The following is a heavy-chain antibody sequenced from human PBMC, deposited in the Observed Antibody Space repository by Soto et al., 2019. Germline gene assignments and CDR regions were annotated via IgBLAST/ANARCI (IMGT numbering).Heavy chain of an antibody. V-gene: IGHV1-46*01. D-gene: IGHD2-15*01. CDR1: GYTFTSYY. Sequence: GASVKVSCKASGYTFTSYYMHWVRQAPGQGLEWMGIINPSGGSTSYAQKFQGRVTMTRDTSTSTVYMELSSLRSEDTAVYYCATGFGSRYCSGGSCYSYPPPHYYYGMDVWGQGTTVTVSS. CDR2: INPSGGST. CDR3: ATGFGSRYCSGGSCYSYPPPHYYYGMDV. J-gene: IGHJ6*02.